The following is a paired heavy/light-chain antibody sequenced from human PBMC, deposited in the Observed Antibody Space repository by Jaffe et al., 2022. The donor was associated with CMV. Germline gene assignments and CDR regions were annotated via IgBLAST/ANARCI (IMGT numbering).Light chain of an antibody. CDR1: SSDVGTYNY. J-gene: IGLJ3*02. CDR3: CSYAGSFTWV. V-gene: IGLV2-11*01. CDR2: DVT. Sequence: QSALTQPRSVSGSPGQSVTISCTGTSSDVGTYNYVSWYQQHPGKVPKLMIYDVTKRPSGVPDRFSGSKSGNTASLTISGLQADDEADYYCCSYAGSFTWVFGGGTKLTVL.
Heavy chain of an antibody. CDR2: IYNSGST. V-gene: IGHV4-39*01. CDR3: ATDFWAGYPYFDY. J-gene: IGHJ4*02. D-gene: IGHD3-3*01. Sequence: QLQLQESGPGLVKPSETLSLTCTVSGGSISSSSYYWGWIRQPPGKGLEFIGSIYNSGSTYDNPSLKSRVTISVDTSKNQLSLKLSSVTAADTAVYYCATDFWAGYPYFDYWGRGTLVTVSS. CDR1: GGSISSSSYY.